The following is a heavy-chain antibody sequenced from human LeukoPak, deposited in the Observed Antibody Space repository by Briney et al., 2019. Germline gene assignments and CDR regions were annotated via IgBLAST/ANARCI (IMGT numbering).Heavy chain of an antibody. CDR3: AKDNDYRPNESYFWYFDL. CDR2: ISYDGSNK. D-gene: IGHD4-11*01. Sequence: PGGSLRLSCAASGFTFSSYAMHWVRQAPGKGLEWVAVISYDGSNKYYADSVKGRFTISRDNSKNTLYLQMNSLRAEDTALYYCAKDNDYRPNESYFWYFDLWGRGTLVTVSS. V-gene: IGHV3-30-3*01. CDR1: GFTFSSYA. J-gene: IGHJ2*01.